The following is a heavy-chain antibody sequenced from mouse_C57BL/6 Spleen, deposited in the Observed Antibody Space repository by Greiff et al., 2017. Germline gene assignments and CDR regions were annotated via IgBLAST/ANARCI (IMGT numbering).Heavy chain of an antibody. D-gene: IGHD2-4*01. Sequence: EVQLQQSGPELVKPGASVKISCKASGYTFTDYYMNWVKQSHGKSLEWIGDINPNNGGTSYNQKFKGKATLTVDKSSSTAYMELRSLTSEDSAVYYCASNDYDSGFAYWGQGTLVTVSA. V-gene: IGHV1-26*01. CDR2: INPNNGGT. CDR1: GYTFTDYY. CDR3: ASNDYDSGFAY. J-gene: IGHJ3*01.